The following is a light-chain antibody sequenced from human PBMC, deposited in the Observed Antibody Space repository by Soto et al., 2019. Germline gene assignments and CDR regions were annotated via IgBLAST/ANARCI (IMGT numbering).Light chain of an antibody. Sequence: DIVMTQSPDSLAVSLGERATINCKSSQSVLHSSNTNYYLAWYQQKSGQPPKLLIYWASTRESGVPDRFSGSGSATDFTLTISSLQAEDVAVYYCQQYYSAPRTFGQGTEVQIK. CDR2: WAS. V-gene: IGKV4-1*01. J-gene: IGKJ1*01. CDR3: QQYYSAPRT. CDR1: QSVLHSSNTNYY.